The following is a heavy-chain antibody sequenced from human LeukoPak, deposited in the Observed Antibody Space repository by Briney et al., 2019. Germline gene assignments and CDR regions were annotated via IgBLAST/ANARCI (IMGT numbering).Heavy chain of an antibody. Sequence: SETLSLTCTVSGGSISSYYWSWIRQPPGKGLEWIGYIYYSGSTNYNPSLKSRVTISVDTSKNQFSLKLSSVTAADTAVYYCARDSATNFNIVVVPAAIRGYDAFDIWGQGTMITVSS. D-gene: IGHD2-2*02. J-gene: IGHJ3*02. V-gene: IGHV4-59*01. CDR1: GGSISSYY. CDR2: IYYSGST. CDR3: ARDSATNFNIVVVPAAIRGYDAFDI.